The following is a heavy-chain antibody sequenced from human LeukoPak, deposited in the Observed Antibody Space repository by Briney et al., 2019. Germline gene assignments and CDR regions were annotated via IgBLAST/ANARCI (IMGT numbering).Heavy chain of an antibody. Sequence: SVKVSCKASGGTFSSYAISWVRQAPGQGLEWMGGIIPIFGTANYAQKFQGRVTITADKSTSTAYMELSSLRSEDTAVYYCARRYYYGSGGYFDYWGQGTLVTVSS. J-gene: IGHJ4*02. V-gene: IGHV1-69*06. D-gene: IGHD3-10*01. CDR1: GGTFSSYA. CDR3: ARRYYYGSGGYFDY. CDR2: IIPIFGTA.